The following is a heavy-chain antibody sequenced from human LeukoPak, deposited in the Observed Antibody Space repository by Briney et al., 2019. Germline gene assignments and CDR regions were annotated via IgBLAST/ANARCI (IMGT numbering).Heavy chain of an antibody. CDR2: ISSNGGST. CDR1: GFTFSSYA. J-gene: IGHJ4*02. D-gene: IGHD6-19*01. V-gene: IGHV3-64D*09. CDR3: VKDRSGWYDGFDY. Sequence: PGGSLRLYCSASGFTFSSYAMHWVRQAPGKGLEYVSAISSNGGSTYYADSVKGRFTISRDNSKNTLYLQMSSLRAEDTAVYYCVKDRSGWYDGFDYWGQGTLVTVSS.